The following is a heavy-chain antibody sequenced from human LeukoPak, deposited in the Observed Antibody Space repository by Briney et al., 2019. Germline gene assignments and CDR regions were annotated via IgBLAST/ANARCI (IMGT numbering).Heavy chain of an antibody. D-gene: IGHD3-22*01. CDR1: GFTFSSYG. CDR2: IWCDGSNK. Sequence: HPGGSLRLSCAASGFTFSSYGMHWVRQAPGKGLEWVTVIWCDGSNKYYADSVKGRFTISRDNSKNTLYLQMNSLRAEDTAVYYCARDRENYYDSSGYPSDAFDIWCQGTMVTVSS. V-gene: IGHV3-33*01. J-gene: IGHJ3*02. CDR3: ARDRENYYDSSGYPSDAFDI.